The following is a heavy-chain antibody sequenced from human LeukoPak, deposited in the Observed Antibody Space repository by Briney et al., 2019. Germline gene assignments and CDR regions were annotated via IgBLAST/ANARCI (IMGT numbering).Heavy chain of an antibody. CDR3: ARRYSSGYHDY. CDR2: INHSGST. CDR1: GGSFSGYY. Sequence: PSETLSLTCAVYGGSFSGYYWSWIRQPPGKGLEWIGEINHSGSTYYNPSLKSRVTISVDTSKNQFSLKLSSVTAVDTAVYYCARRYSSGYHDYWGQGTLVTVSS. V-gene: IGHV4-34*01. D-gene: IGHD6-25*01. J-gene: IGHJ4*02.